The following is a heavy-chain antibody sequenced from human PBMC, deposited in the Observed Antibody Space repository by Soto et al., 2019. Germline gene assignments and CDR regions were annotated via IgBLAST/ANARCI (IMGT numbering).Heavy chain of an antibody. D-gene: IGHD3-10*01. CDR2: IIPIFGTA. CDR1: GGTFSSYA. Sequence: SVKVPCKASGGTFSSYAIIWVRQAPGRGLEWMGWIIPIFGTANYAQNSQGRVTITADESTSTAYMELNSLRAEDTAVYYCAKRRGYYGSGSSPSWFDPWGQGTLVTVSS. J-gene: IGHJ5*02. CDR3: AKRRGYYGSGSSPSWFDP. V-gene: IGHV1-69*13.